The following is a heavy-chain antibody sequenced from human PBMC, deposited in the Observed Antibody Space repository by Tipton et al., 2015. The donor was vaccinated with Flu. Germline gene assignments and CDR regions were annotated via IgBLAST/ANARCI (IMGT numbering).Heavy chain of an antibody. CDR3: ASATTVTTSGMGV. J-gene: IGHJ6*02. D-gene: IGHD4-11*01. Sequence: LRLSCTVSGGSISSYYWSWLRQPPGKGLEWIGYIYYSGSTNYNPSLKSRVTISVDTSKNQFSLQLNSVTAADTAVYYCASATTVTTSGMGVWGQGTTVTVSS. CDR2: IYYSGST. V-gene: IGHV4-59*01. CDR1: GGSISSYY.